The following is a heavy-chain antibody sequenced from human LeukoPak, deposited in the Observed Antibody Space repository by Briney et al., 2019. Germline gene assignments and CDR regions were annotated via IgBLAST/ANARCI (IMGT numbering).Heavy chain of an antibody. CDR3: ARERGRGPDTALDY. Sequence: ASVKVSCKASGYTFTGYYMHWVRQAPGQGLEWMGWINPKNGDTNYAQNFQGRVTMTRDTSFRTAYMEVSRLRSDDTGVYYCARERGRGPDTALDYWGQGSLVTVSS. V-gene: IGHV1-2*02. J-gene: IGHJ4*02. CDR1: GYTFTGYY. D-gene: IGHD5-18*01. CDR2: INPKNGDT.